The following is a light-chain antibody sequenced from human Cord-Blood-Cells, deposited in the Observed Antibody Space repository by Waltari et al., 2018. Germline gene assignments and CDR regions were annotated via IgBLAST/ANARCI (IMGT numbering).Light chain of an antibody. Sequence: QSALTQPASVSGYPGPSITISCSGTRSDVGGYNLVSWYQQHPGTAPKLRIYEGSKRPSGVSNRFSGSKSGNTASLTISGLQAEDEADYYCCSYAGSSTYVFGTGTKVTVL. V-gene: IGLV2-23*01. CDR3: CSYAGSSTYV. CDR1: RSDVGGYNL. J-gene: IGLJ1*01. CDR2: EGS.